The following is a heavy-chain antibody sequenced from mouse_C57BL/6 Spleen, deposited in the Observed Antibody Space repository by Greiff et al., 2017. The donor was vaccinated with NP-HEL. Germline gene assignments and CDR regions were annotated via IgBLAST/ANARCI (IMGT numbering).Heavy chain of an antibody. D-gene: IGHD1-1*01. J-gene: IGHJ4*01. CDR3: ARRYYGSSYDAMDY. V-gene: IGHV1-55*01. Sequence: QVQLQQPGAELVKPGASVKMSCKASGYTFTSYWITWVKQRPGQGLEWIGDIYPGSGSTNYNEKFKSKATLTVDTSSSTAYMQLSSLTSEDSAVYYCARRYYGSSYDAMDYGGQGTSVTVSS. CDR1: GYTFTSYW. CDR2: IYPGSGST.